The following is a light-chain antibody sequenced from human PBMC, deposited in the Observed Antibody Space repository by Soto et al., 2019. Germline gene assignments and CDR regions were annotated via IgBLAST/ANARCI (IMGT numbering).Light chain of an antibody. Sequence: QSVLTQPPSVSGAPGQRVTISCTGSSSNIGAGYDVHWYQQLPGPAPKLLIYGNSNRHSGVPDRFSGSNSGTSASLASTGRQAEDEADYYCQSYDSSLSGAVFGGGTQLTVL. J-gene: IGLJ7*01. CDR3: QSYDSSLSGAV. CDR2: GNS. CDR1: SSNIGAGYD. V-gene: IGLV1-40*01.